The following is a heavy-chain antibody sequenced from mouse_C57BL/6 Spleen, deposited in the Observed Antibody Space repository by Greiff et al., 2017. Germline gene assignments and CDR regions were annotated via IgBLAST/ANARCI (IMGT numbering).Heavy chain of an antibody. CDR3: AKRGYAKDD. CDR2: IWGGGST. Sequence: VKLVESGPGLVAPSQSLSITCTVSGFSFTSYGVDWVRQPPGKGLEWLGVIWGGGSTNDNSALMSRMSISKDYSKSQVFLTMNSLQTDATAMYYCAKRGYAKDDWGQGTSVTVSS. V-gene: IGHV2-9*01. CDR1: GFSFTSYG. J-gene: IGHJ4*01.